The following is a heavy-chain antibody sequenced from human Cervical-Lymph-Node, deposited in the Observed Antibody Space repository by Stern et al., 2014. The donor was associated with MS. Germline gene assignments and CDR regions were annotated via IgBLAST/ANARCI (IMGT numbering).Heavy chain of an antibody. J-gene: IGHJ6*02. V-gene: IGHV3-23*04. D-gene: IGHD2-2*01. CDR3: AKGTAARPYCGMDG. Sequence: EMQLVESGGGLVQPGGSLRLSCAASGFTFSSYAMNWVRQAPGKGLEWVSLVSGSGGATYYTDSVKGRFTIFRDNSKNTLYLQMNSLRVEDTALYYCAKGTAARPYCGMDGWGQGTTVTVSS. CDR1: GFTFSSYA. CDR2: VSGSGGAT.